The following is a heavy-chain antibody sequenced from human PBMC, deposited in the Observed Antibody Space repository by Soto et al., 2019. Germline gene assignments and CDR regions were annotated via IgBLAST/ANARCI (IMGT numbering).Heavy chain of an antibody. CDR2: IIPIFGTA. J-gene: IGHJ5*02. CDR1: GGTFISYA. CDR3: ARASRIRYFDWLFPQELNWFDP. D-gene: IGHD3-9*01. Sequence: SGEVSFKASGGTFISYAISWVRQAPGQGLEWMGGIIPIFGTANYAQKFQGRVTITADESTSTAYMELSSLRSEDTAVYYCARASRIRYFDWLFPQELNWFDPWGQGTLVTVSS. V-gene: IGHV1-69*13.